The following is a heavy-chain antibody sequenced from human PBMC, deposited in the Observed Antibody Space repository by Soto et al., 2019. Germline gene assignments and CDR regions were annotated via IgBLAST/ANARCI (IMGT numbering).Heavy chain of an antibody. CDR2: IYYSGST. V-gene: IGHV4-61*01. CDR3: ARVRYYGSGSYWFYFDY. Sequence: SETLSLTCTVSGGSVSSGSYFWSWIRQPPGKGLEWIGYIYYSGSTNYNPSLKSRVTISVDTSKNQFSLKLSSVTAADTALYYCARVRYYGSGSYWFYFDYWGQGTLVTVSS. D-gene: IGHD3-10*01. CDR1: GGSVSSGSYF. J-gene: IGHJ4*02.